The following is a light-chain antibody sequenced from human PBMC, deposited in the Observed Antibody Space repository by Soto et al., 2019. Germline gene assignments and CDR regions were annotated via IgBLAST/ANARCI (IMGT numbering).Light chain of an antibody. CDR3: SSPTSSSTSYV. CDR1: SSDVGGYNY. CDR2: DVS. J-gene: IGLJ1*01. Sequence: QSVLTQPASVSGSPGQSITISCTGTSSDVGGYNYVSWYQQHPGKAPKLMIYDVSNRPSGVSNRFSGSKSANTASLTISGLQAEDEADYYCSSPTSSSTSYVFGTGTTLTVL. V-gene: IGLV2-14*01.